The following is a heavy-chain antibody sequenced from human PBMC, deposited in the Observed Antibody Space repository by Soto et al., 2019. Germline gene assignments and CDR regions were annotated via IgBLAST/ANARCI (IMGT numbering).Heavy chain of an antibody. J-gene: IGHJ4*02. Sequence: PSETLSLTCTVSGGSISGYYWSWIRQPPGKGLEWIGWVYYSGSTNYNPSLKSRVTISVDTSKNQFSLKLSSVTAADTAVYYCARVLDDSSGYPFFDVWGQGSLVTVSS. CDR3: ARVLDDSSGYPFFDV. V-gene: IGHV4-59*01. D-gene: IGHD3-22*01. CDR2: VYYSGST. CDR1: GGSISGYY.